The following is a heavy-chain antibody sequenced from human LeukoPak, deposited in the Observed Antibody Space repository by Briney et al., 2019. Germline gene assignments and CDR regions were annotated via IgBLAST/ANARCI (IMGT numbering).Heavy chain of an antibody. J-gene: IGHJ3*02. D-gene: IGHD2-2*02. V-gene: IGHV3-20*04. CDR2: ITNWNGGST. CDR1: GFPFDDYG. CDR3: ARCSRSSTDCYSAFDI. Sequence: GGSLRLSCEASGFPFDDYGMSWVRQSTGKGLEWVSAITNWNGGSTGYADSVRGRFTISRDNAKNSLYLQMNSLRAEDTALYYCARCSRSSTDCYSAFDIWGQGTMATVSS.